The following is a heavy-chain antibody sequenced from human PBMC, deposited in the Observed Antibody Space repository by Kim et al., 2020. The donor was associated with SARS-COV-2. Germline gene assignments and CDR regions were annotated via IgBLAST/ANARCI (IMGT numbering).Heavy chain of an antibody. CDR2: ISSSSSYI. V-gene: IGHV3-21*01. CDR3: ARERPPEGHFDY. Sequence: GGSLRLSCAASGFTFSSYSMNWVRQAPGKGLEWVSSISSSSSYIYYADSVKGRFTISRDNAKNSLYLQMNSLRAEDTAVYYCARERPPEGHFDYWGQGTLVTVSS. J-gene: IGHJ4*02. CDR1: GFTFSSYS.